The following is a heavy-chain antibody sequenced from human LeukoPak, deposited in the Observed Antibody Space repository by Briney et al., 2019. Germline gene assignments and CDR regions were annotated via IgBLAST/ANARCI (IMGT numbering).Heavy chain of an antibody. J-gene: IGHJ4*02. V-gene: IGHV3-7*03. CDR3: ARLGPASSGWPESFDY. CDR1: GFSFSSYY. Sequence: GGLRLSCAASGFSFSSYYMSWVRQAPGKGLEWVALINPDGSEKYYVDSVKGRFTISRDNAKNSLDLQMNSLRVEDTAVYYCARLGPASSGWPESFDYWGQGTLVTVSS. D-gene: IGHD6-19*01. CDR2: INPDGSEK.